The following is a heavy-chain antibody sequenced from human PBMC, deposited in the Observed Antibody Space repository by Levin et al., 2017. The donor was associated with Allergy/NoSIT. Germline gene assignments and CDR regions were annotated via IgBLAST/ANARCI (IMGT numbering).Heavy chain of an antibody. CDR2: IRSKANNYAT. CDR1: GFTFSGSA. J-gene: IGHJ6*03. D-gene: IGHD3-16*01. CDR3: TRRGDTNYYMDV. V-gene: IGHV3-73*01. Sequence: LSLTCAASGFTFSGSAMHWVRQASGKGLEWVGRIRSKANNYATAYAASVKGRFTISRDDSKNTAYLQMNSLTTEDTAVYYCTRRGDTNYYMDVWGIGTTVTVSS.